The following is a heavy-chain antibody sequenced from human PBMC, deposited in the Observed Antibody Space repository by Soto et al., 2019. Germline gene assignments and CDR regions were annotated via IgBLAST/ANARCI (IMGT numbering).Heavy chain of an antibody. J-gene: IGHJ5*02. Sequence: GGSLRLSCAASGFTFSSYAMSWVRQAPGKGLEWVSAISGSGGSTYYADSVKGRFTISRDNSKNTLYLQMNSLRAEDTAVYYCANLYSSSWPTSWFDPWGQGTLVTVSS. CDR3: ANLYSSSWPTSWFDP. V-gene: IGHV3-23*01. CDR1: GFTFSSYA. CDR2: ISGSGGST. D-gene: IGHD6-13*01.